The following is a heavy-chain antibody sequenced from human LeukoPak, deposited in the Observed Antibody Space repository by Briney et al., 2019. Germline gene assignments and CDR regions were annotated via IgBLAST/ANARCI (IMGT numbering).Heavy chain of an antibody. V-gene: IGHV3-72*01. CDR1: GFTFSDQY. Sequence: PGGSLRLSCAASGFTFSDQYIDWVRQAPGKGLEWVGRTKSKAKSYATEYAASVRGRFTISRDDSKNLVYLQMNSLKTEDTAVYYCARDGGEGGKSAFDTWGQGTMVTVSS. J-gene: IGHJ3*02. CDR2: TKSKAKSYAT. D-gene: IGHD3-16*01. CDR3: ARDGGEGGKSAFDT.